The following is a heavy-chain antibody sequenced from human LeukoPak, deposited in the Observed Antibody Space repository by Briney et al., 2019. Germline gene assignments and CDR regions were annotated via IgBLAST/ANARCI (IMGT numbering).Heavy chain of an antibody. V-gene: IGHV3-23*01. J-gene: IGHJ4*02. CDR2: ISSSGSTI. CDR1: GFTFSSYA. D-gene: IGHD5-18*01. CDR3: AKDGGYSYGPHY. Sequence: GGSLRLSCAASGFTFSSYAMSWVRQAPGKGLEWVSYISSSGSTIYYADSVKGRFTISRDNSKNTLYLQMNSLRAEDTAVYYCAKDGGYSYGPHYWGQGTLVTVSS.